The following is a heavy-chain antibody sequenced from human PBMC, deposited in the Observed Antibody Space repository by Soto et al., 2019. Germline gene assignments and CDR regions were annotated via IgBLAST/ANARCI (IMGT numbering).Heavy chain of an antibody. CDR1: GYTFTSYG. V-gene: IGHV1-18*01. J-gene: IGHJ6*02. CDR3: ARGGGGSYGSGSYHRDYYYYGMDV. CDR2: ISAYNGNT. D-gene: IGHD3-10*01. Sequence: ASVKVSCKASGYTFTSYGISWVRQAPGQGLEWIGWISAYNGNTNYAQKLQGRVTMTTDTSTSTAYMELRSLRSDDTAVYYCARGGGGSYGSGSYHRDYYYYGMDVWGQGTTVTVSS.